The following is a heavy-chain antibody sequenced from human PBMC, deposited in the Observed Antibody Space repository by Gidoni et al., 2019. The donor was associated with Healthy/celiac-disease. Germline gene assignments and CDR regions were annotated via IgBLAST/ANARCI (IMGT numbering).Heavy chain of an antibody. CDR3: ARDSRGGSSDDY. CDR1: GGSFSGYY. V-gene: IGHV4-34*01. CDR2: INHSGST. Sequence: QVQLQQWGAGLLKPSETLSLTCAVYGGSFSGYYWSWIRQPPGKGLEWIGEINHSGSTTYNPSLKSRVTISVDTSQNPFSLKLSSVTAADPAVYYCARDSRGGSSDDYWGHGTLVTVSS. J-gene: IGHJ4*01. D-gene: IGHD6-6*01.